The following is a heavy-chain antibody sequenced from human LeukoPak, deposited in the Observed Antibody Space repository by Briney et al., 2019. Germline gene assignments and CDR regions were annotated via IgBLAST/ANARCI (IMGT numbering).Heavy chain of an antibody. V-gene: IGHV1-69*13. Sequence: GASVKVSCKASGGTFSSYAISWVRRAPGQGLEWMGGIIPIFGTANYAQKFQGRVTITADESTSTAYMELSSLRSEDTAVYYCAREEWLVHHYFDYWGQGTLVTVSS. D-gene: IGHD6-19*01. CDR1: GGTFSSYA. J-gene: IGHJ4*02. CDR2: IIPIFGTA. CDR3: AREEWLVHHYFDY.